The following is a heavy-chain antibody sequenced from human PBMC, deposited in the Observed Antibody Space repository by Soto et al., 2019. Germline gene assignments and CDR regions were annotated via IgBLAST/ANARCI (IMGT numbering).Heavy chain of an antibody. CDR1: GGSISSYY. CDR2: IYYSGST. D-gene: IGHD3-3*01. CDR3: ARVERITIFGVVISNWFDP. V-gene: IGHV4-59*01. Sequence: ETLSLTCTVSGGSISSYYWSWIRRPPGKGLEWIGYIYYSGSTNYNPSLKSRVTISVDTSKNQFSLKLSSVTAADTAVYYCARVERITIFGVVISNWFDPWGQGTLVTVSS. J-gene: IGHJ5*02.